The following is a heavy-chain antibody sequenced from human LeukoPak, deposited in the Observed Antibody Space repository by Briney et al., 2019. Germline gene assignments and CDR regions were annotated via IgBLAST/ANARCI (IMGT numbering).Heavy chain of an antibody. CDR3: AKVKVTMVRGVIPLDY. D-gene: IGHD3-10*01. V-gene: IGHV3-30*02. Sequence: GGSLRLSCAASGFTFSSYGMHWVRQAPGKGLEWVAFIRYDGSNKYYADSVKGRFTISRDNSKNTLYLQMNSLRAEDTAVYYCAKVKVTMVRGVIPLDYWGQGTLVTVSS. CDR1: GFTFSSYG. CDR2: IRYDGSNK. J-gene: IGHJ4*02.